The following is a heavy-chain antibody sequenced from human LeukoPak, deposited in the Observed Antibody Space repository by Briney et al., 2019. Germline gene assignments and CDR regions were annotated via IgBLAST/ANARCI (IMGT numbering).Heavy chain of an antibody. CDR3: ARDMIRGATNWFDP. D-gene: IGHD3-10*01. CDR1: GGSISSYS. CDR2: VSSSGSS. V-gene: IGHV4-4*07. J-gene: IGHJ5*02. Sequence: SETLSLTCTVPGGSISSYSWSWIRQPAGKGLEWIGRVSSSGSSKFNPSLKSRLTMSIDRSKNQFSLKLTSVTAADTAVYYCARDMIRGATNWFDPWGQGTLVTVSS.